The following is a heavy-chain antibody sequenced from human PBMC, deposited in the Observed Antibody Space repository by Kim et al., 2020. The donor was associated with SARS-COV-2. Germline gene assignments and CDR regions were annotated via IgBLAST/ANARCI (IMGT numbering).Heavy chain of an antibody. Sequence: SVKVSCKASGCTFSSYAISWVRQAPGQGLEWMGGIIPNFGTANYAQKFQGRVTITADESTSTAYMELSSLRSEDTAVYYCASAIAAVGHWRAFDIWGQGTMVTVSS. D-gene: IGHD6-13*01. J-gene: IGHJ3*02. V-gene: IGHV1-69*13. CDR2: IIPNFGTA. CDR3: ASAIAAVGHWRAFDI. CDR1: GCTFSSYA.